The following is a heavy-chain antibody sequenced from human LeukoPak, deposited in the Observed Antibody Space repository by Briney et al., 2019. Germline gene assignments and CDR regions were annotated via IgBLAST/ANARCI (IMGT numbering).Heavy chain of an antibody. J-gene: IGHJ4*02. CDR3: AKVGDNWDFDY. D-gene: IGHD1-1*01. Sequence: LSLTCAVYGGSFSGYYWSWIRQPPGKGLDWVALISYDGSNKYYADSVKGRFTISRDNSKNTLNLQMNSLRAEDTAVYYCAKVGDNWDFDYWGQGTLVTVSS. CDR1: GGSFSGYY. CDR2: ISYDGSNK. V-gene: IGHV3-30*18.